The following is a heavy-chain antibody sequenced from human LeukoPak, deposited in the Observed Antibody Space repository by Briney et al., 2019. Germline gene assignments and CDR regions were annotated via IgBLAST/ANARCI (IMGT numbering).Heavy chain of an antibody. V-gene: IGHV4-4*02. CDR3: ARDLRSSGWSVDP. Sequence: SGTLSLTCAVSGGSISSSNWWSWVRQPPGQGLAWIGEIYHSGSTNYNPSLKSRVTISVDKSKNQFSLKLSSVTAADTAVYYCARDLRSSGWSVDPWGQGTLVTVSS. D-gene: IGHD6-19*01. CDR1: GGSISSSNW. J-gene: IGHJ5*02. CDR2: IYHSGST.